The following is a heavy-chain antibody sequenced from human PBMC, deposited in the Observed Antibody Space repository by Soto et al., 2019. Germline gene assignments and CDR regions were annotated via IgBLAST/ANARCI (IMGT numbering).Heavy chain of an antibody. D-gene: IGHD3-16*01. CDR3: AKRGATWPHLEYFQH. CDR2: ISGSGGST. V-gene: IGHV3-23*01. CDR1: GFTFSSYA. J-gene: IGHJ1*01. Sequence: GGSLRLSCAASGFTFSSYAMSWVRQAPGKGLEWVSAISGSGGSTYYADSVKGRFTISRDNSKDTLYLQMNSLRAEDTAVYYCAKRGATWPHLEYFQHWGQGTLVTVSS.